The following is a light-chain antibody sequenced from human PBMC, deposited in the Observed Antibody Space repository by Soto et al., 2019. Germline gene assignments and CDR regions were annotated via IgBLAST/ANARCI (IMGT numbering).Light chain of an antibody. V-gene: IGLV2-14*01. Sequence: QSALTQPASVSGSPGQSITISCTGTSSDVGGYNYVSWYQQHPGKAPKLMIYEVSNRPSGVSNRFSGSKSGNTASLTISGLQAEDEADYYCSSDTSSSPVVFGGGTKLTV. CDR1: SSDVGGYNY. CDR2: EVS. J-gene: IGLJ2*01. CDR3: SSDTSSSPVV.